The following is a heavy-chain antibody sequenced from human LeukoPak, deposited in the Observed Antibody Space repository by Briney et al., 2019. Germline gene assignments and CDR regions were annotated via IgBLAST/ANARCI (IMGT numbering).Heavy chain of an antibody. Sequence: GGSLSLSCAASGFIFSSFGIHWVRQTPGKGLEWVAFVRFDGGEKYYADSVKGRFTVSKDNSKNTLHLQINSLRPEDTAVYYCAKGGARDVWYFAYWGLGVQVTVSS. J-gene: IGHJ4*02. CDR2: VRFDGGEK. CDR1: GFIFSSFG. V-gene: IGHV3-30*02. CDR3: AKGGARDVWYFAY. D-gene: IGHD2-8*01.